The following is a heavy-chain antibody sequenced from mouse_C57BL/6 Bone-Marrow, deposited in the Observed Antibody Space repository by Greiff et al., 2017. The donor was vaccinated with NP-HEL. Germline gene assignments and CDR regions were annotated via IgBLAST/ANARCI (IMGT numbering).Heavy chain of an antibody. CDR1: GYTFTSYW. Sequence: QVQLQQPGAELVKPGASVKLSCKASGYTFTSYWMHWVKQRPGQGLEWIGMIHPISGSTNYNEKFKSKATLTVDKSSSTAYMQLSSLTSEDSAVYYCARWDWWAWFAYWGQGTLVTVSA. V-gene: IGHV1-64*01. J-gene: IGHJ3*01. CDR2: IHPISGST. D-gene: IGHD1-1*02. CDR3: ARWDWWAWFAY.